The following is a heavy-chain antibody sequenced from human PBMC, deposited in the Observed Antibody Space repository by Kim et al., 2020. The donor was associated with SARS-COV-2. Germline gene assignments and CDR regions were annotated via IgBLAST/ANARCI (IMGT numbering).Heavy chain of an antibody. CDR3: TAKSLRPASVIDY. Sequence: ASVKVSCKVSGDSLTKFSMHWVRQAPGKGLEWMGGFEPEDGETIYAQKFQDRVTMTEDTSTETAYMELSSLRSEDTAVYFCTAKSLRPASVIDYWGQGTRVTVSS. J-gene: IGHJ4*02. D-gene: IGHD4-17*01. CDR1: GDSLTKFS. V-gene: IGHV1-24*01. CDR2: FEPEDGET.